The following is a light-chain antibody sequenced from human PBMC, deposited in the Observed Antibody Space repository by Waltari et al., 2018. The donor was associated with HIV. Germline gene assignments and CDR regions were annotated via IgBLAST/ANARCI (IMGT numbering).Light chain of an antibody. CDR1: QSIRSN. J-gene: IGKJ1*01. Sequence: DIQMTQSPSSLSASVGDRVTITCRSSQSIRSNLNWYQQKPGKAPKLLIYAASILQSGVPSRFSGSGSGTDFTLTISSLQPEDFVTYHCEQSYNSPRTFGQGTKVEIK. CDR2: AAS. CDR3: EQSYNSPRT. V-gene: IGKV1-39*01.